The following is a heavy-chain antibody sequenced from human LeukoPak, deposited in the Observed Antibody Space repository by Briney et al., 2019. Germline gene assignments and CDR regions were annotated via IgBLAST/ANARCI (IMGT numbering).Heavy chain of an antibody. D-gene: IGHD3-22*01. J-gene: IGHJ4*02. CDR2: ISYDGSNK. Sequence: QPGRSLRLSCAASGFTFSSYAMHWVRQAPGKGLEWVAVISYDGSNKYYADSVKGRFTISRDNSKNTLYLQMNSLRVEDTGVYYCASHGGYSDWSIGYWGQGTLVTVSS. V-gene: IGHV3-30*04. CDR1: GFTFSSYA. CDR3: ASHGGYSDWSIGY.